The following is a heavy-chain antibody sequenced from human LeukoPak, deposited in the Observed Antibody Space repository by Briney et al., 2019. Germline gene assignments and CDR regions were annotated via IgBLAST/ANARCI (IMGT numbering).Heavy chain of an antibody. CDR2: ISYDGSNK. CDR3: VRAGIAAAGFVDY. J-gene: IGHJ4*02. CDR1: GFTFSSYA. V-gene: IGHV3-30-3*01. D-gene: IGHD6-13*01. Sequence: GRSLRLSCAASGFTFSSYAMHWVRQAPGKGLEWVAVISYDGSNKYYADSVKGRFTISRDNSKNTLYLQMNSLRAEDTAVYYCVRAGIAAAGFVDYWGQGTLVTVSS.